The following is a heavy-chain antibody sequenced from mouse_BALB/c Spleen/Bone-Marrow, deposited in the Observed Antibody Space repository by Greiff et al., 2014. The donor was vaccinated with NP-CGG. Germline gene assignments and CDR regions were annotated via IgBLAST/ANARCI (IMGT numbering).Heavy chain of an antibody. CDR1: GYTFTSYY. CDR2: INPSNGGT. Sequence: QVQLQQSGAELVKPGASVKLSCKASGYTFTSYYMYWVKQRPGQGLEWIGEINPSNGGTNFSEKFKSKATLTVDKSSSTAYMQLSSLTSEDSAVYYCTRRLLYYAMDYWGQGTSVTVSS. D-gene: IGHD2-13*01. CDR3: TRRLLYYAMDY. J-gene: IGHJ4*01. V-gene: IGHV1S81*02.